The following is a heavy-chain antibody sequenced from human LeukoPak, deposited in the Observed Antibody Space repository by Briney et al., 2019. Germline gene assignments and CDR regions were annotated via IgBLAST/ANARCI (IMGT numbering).Heavy chain of an antibody. J-gene: IGHJ4*02. CDR1: GYTFTRHP. D-gene: IGHD6-19*01. CDR2: INPNGGRT. Sequence: ASVKVSCKTSGYTFTRHPMHWVRQAPGQGLEWMGIINPNGGRTTYAQKTQGRVTMTRDMSTGTMYMEISSLRSEDTAVYYCARDNNGWAWDYWGQGTLVTVPS. V-gene: IGHV1-46*01. CDR3: ARDNNGWAWDY.